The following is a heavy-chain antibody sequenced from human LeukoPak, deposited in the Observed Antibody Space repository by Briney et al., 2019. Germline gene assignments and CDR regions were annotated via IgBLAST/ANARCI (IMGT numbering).Heavy chain of an antibody. CDR2: INPNSGGT. D-gene: IGHD3-22*01. Sequence: GASVKVSCKASGYTFTGYYMHWVRQAPGQGLEWMGWINPNSGGTNYAQKFQGRVTMTRDTSISTAYMELSRLRSDDTAVYYCATPHYYDAGDAFDIWGQGTMVTVSS. J-gene: IGHJ3*02. CDR3: ATPHYYDAGDAFDI. V-gene: IGHV1-2*02. CDR1: GYTFTGYY.